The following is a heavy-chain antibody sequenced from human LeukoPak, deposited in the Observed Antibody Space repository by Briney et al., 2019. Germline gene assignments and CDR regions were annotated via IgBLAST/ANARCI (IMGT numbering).Heavy chain of an antibody. D-gene: IGHD3-10*01. CDR2: ISRSGDST. CDR1: GFTFSNYY. CDR3: ARDPPYYGSGSYLDY. Sequence: GGSLRLSCAASGFTFSNYYMGWIRQAPGKGLEWVSYISRSGDSTHYADSVKGRFTISRDNAKNSLFLEMNSLRAEDTAVYYCARDPPYYGSGSYLDYWGQGTLVTVSS. V-gene: IGHV3-11*04. J-gene: IGHJ4*02.